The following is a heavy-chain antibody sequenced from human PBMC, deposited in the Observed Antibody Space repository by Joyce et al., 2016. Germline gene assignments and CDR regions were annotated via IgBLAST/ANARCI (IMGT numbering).Heavy chain of an antibody. Sequence: QVQLQESGPGLVKPSEPLSLTCTVSGGSISGYSWSWIRQPPGKGLEWIGYIYYSGNTNYNPYLMSRVTMSVDMSKNQFSLNLNSVTAADTAVYFCARFRGGTYVERYFDYWGQGTLVTVSS. CDR2: IYYSGNT. CDR1: GGSISGYS. J-gene: IGHJ4*02. D-gene: IGHD3-16*01. CDR3: ARFRGGTYVERYFDY. V-gene: IGHV4-59*01.